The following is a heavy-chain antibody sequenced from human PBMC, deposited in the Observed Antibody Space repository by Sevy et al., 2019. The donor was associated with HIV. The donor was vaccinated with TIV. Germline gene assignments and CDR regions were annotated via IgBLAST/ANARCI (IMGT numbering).Heavy chain of an antibody. J-gene: IGHJ3*02. CDR1: GFTFSSYP. D-gene: IGHD6-19*01. Sequence: GGSLRLSCAASGFTFSSYPMHWVRQAPGKGLEWVSSISGLSNYIYYADSVKGRFNISRDNTKNSVYLQMNSLRGEDTAVFYCARAVPATDAFDIWGQGTLVTVSS. V-gene: IGHV3-21*01. CDR3: ARAVPATDAFDI. CDR2: ISGLSNYI.